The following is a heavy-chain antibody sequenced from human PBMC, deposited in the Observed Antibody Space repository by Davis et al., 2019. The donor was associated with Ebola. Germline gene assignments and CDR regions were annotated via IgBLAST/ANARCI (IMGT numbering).Heavy chain of an antibody. CDR1: GFTFSTFG. CDR3: ARDLTVNDGKYIDS. V-gene: IGHV3-30*02. D-gene: IGHD3-9*01. CDR2: IRYDEGVK. J-gene: IGHJ4*02. Sequence: PGGSLRLSCSASGFTFSTFGMFWVRQAPGKGLEWVAYIRYDEGVKSHADSVKGRFTISRDNSKDTLYLQMNSLRAEDTAVYYCARDLTVNDGKYIDSWGQGTLVTVSS.